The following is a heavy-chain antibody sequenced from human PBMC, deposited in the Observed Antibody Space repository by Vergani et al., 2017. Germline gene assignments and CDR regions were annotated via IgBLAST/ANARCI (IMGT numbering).Heavy chain of an antibody. CDR3: ARHTTYTDS. Sequence: EVALVQSGPEMRKPGESLKISCKGSEYSFGNYWIGWVRQMPGKGLEWRGIIYPADSDTRYSPSFQGQVTISADKSISTAFLQWDSLKASDTTLYYCARHTTYTDSWGQGTLVTVSS. CDR1: EYSFGNYW. D-gene: IGHD1-1*01. J-gene: IGHJ4*02. CDR2: IYPADSDT. V-gene: IGHV5-51*01.